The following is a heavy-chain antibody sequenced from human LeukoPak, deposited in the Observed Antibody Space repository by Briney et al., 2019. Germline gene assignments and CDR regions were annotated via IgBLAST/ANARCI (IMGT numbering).Heavy chain of an antibody. CDR1: VGSLSCYY. CDR2: IYYNGST. D-gene: IGHD3-22*01. V-gene: IGHV4-59*03. Sequence: SETLSLTCTVSVGSLSCYYWSWIRQPPGKGLEWIGYIYYNGSTNYNLSLNSRVTIPVDTSKNQFSLKLSSVPPASRALYYCVRDYYDSRGLYFDCWGLGTLVTVSS. J-gene: IGHJ4*02. CDR3: VRDYYDSRGLYFDC.